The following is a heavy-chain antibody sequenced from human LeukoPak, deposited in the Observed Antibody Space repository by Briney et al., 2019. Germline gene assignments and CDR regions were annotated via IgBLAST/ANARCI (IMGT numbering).Heavy chain of an antibody. CDR1: GYTFTGYY. Sequence: ASVKVSCKASGYTFTGYYMHWVRQAPGQGLEWMGWINPNSGGTNYAQKFQGRVTMTRDTSISTAYMELSRLRSDGTAVYYCARDLDVQLWSAFFDYWGQGTLVTVSS. CDR3: ARDLDVQLWSAFFDY. V-gene: IGHV1-2*02. J-gene: IGHJ4*02. D-gene: IGHD5-18*01. CDR2: INPNSGGT.